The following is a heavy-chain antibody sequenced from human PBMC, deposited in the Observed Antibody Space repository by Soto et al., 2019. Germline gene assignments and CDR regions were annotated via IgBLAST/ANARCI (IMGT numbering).Heavy chain of an antibody. CDR3: IRHNDTIDF. J-gene: IGHJ4*02. CDR2: IRNRAKSYAT. D-gene: IGHD3-22*01. V-gene: IGHV3-73*01. Sequence: EVQLVESGGGLVQPGGSLKLSCATSGFIFSDSGVHWVRQASGKGLEWVGHIRNRAKSYATAYAASVKGRFSISRDESKKTAYLQMNSLNTEDTAVYYCIRHNDTIDFWGQGTLVTVSS. CDR1: GFIFSDSG.